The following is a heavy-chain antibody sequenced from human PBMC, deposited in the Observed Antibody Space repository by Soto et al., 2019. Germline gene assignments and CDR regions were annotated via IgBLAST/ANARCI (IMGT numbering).Heavy chain of an antibody. D-gene: IGHD3-10*01. J-gene: IGHJ4*02. Sequence: GGSLRLSCAASGFTFDDYAMHWVRQAPGKGLEWVSGISWNSGSIGYADSVKGRFTISRDNAKNSLYLQMNSLRAEDTALYYCAKDRNYGSGSYRLGLDYWGQGTLVTVSS. V-gene: IGHV3-9*01. CDR2: ISWNSGSI. CDR3: AKDRNYGSGSYRLGLDY. CDR1: GFTFDDYA.